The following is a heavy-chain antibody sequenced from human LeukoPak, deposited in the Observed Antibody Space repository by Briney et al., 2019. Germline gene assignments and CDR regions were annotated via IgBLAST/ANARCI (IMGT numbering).Heavy chain of an antibody. D-gene: IGHD6-13*01. V-gene: IGHV3-7*04. J-gene: IGHJ4*02. CDR1: GFTFSSYW. Sequence: PGGSLRLSCAASGFTFSSYWMSWVRQAPGKGLEWVANIKQDGSEKYYVDSVKGRFTISRDNAKNSLYLQMNSLRAEDTAVYYCARAYSSSWYPQYYFDYWGQGTLVTVSS. CDR2: IKQDGSEK. CDR3: ARAYSSSWYPQYYFDY.